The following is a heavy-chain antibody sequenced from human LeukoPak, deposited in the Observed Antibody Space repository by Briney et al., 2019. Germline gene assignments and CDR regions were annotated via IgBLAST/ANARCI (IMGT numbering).Heavy chain of an antibody. CDR1: GYSISSGYY. J-gene: IGHJ2*01. CDR2: IYHSGRT. CDR3: AKDNYTSSSQNWYFDL. D-gene: IGHD6-6*01. V-gene: IGHV4-38-2*02. Sequence: PSETLSLTCTVSGYSISSGYYWGWIRQPPGKGLEWIGIIYHSGRTDYNPSLKSRVTISEDTSKNQFSLKLSSVTAADTAVYYCAKDNYTSSSQNWYFDLWGRGTLVTVSS.